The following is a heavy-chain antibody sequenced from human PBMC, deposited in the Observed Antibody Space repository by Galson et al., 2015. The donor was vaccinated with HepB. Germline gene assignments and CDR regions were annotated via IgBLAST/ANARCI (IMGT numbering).Heavy chain of an antibody. CDR1: GGSISSGGYS. J-gene: IGHJ5*02. V-gene: IGHV4-30-2*01. D-gene: IGHD3-3*01. Sequence: SLTFAVSGGSISSGGYSWSWIRQPPGKGLEWIGYIYHSGSTYYNPSLKSRVTISVDRSKNQFSLKLSTVTAADTAVYYCARVGITIFGAEVSYNWFDPWGQGTLVTVSS. CDR3: ARVGITIFGAEVSYNWFDP. CDR2: IYHSGST.